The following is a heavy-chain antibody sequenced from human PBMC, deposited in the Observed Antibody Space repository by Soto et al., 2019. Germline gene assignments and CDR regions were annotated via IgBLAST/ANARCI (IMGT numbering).Heavy chain of an antibody. CDR3: ASQKPWVGDALDI. D-gene: IGHD1-26*01. V-gene: IGHV3-7*01. Sequence: GGSLRLSCAASGFTFSSYWMSWVRQAPGKGLEWVANIKQDGSEKYYVDSVKGRFTITRDNAKNSLYLQMNSLRAEDAVEYCWASQKPWVGDALDIWGQGTMVTVSS. CDR2: IKQDGSEK. CDR1: GFTFSSYW. J-gene: IGHJ3*02.